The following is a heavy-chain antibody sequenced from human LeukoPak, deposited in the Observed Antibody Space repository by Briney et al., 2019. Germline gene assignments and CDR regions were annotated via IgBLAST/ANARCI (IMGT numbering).Heavy chain of an antibody. CDR3: AGAKTVAGTFVMAY. D-gene: IGHD6-19*01. CDR1: GGSISSSNW. J-gene: IGHJ4*02. Sequence: PSETLSLTCAVSGGSISSSNWWSWVRPPPGKGLGWTGEIYHSGSTNYNPSLKSRVTISGDKSKNQFSLKLSSVTAADTAVYYCAGAKTVAGTFVMAYWGQGTLVTVSS. CDR2: IYHSGST. V-gene: IGHV4-4*02.